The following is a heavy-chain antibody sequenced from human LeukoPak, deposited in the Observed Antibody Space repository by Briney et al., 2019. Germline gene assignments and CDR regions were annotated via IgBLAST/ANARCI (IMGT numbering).Heavy chain of an antibody. CDR1: GYTFTSYY. CDR3: ARGSAAIHYYYGMDV. Sequence: ASVKVSCKASGYTFTSYYLHWVRQAPGQGLEWMGWINTNTGNPTYAQGFTGRFVFSLDTSVSTAYLQISSLKAEDTAVYHCARGSAAIHYYYGMDVWGQGTTVTVSS. J-gene: IGHJ6*02. D-gene: IGHD2-2*01. CDR2: INTNTGNP. V-gene: IGHV7-4-1*02.